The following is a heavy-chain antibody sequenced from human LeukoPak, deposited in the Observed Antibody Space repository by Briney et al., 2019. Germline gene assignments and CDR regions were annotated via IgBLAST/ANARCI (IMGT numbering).Heavy chain of an antibody. CDR2: ISSDGRNT. CDR1: GFTFSSYG. CDR3: AKPVSVDTAMVPCDY. J-gene: IGHJ4*02. V-gene: IGHV3-30*18. D-gene: IGHD5-18*01. Sequence: PGWSLRLSCAASGFTFSSYGMHWVRQAPGKGLEWVAVISSDGRNTYYADSVKGRFTISRDNSKNTLYLQMNSLRGEDTAVYYCAKPVSVDTAMVPCDYWGQGTLVTVSS.